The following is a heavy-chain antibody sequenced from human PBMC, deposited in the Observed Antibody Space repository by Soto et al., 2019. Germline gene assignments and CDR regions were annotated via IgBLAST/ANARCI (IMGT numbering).Heavy chain of an antibody. Sequence: EVQLVESGGGLVQPGRSLSLSCAASGFTFDDYAMHWVRQAPGKGLEWVSGISWNSGSIGYADSVKGLCTIARHNAKNTLYLQMNSLRAKDTALYYCAKDTYSSSWYYFDYWGQGTLVTVSS. CDR2: ISWNSGSI. J-gene: IGHJ4*02. D-gene: IGHD6-13*01. V-gene: IGHV3-9*01. CDR3: AKDTYSSSWYYFDY. CDR1: GFTFDDYA.